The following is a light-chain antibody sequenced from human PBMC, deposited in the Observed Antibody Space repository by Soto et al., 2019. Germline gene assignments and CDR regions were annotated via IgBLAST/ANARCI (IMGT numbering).Light chain of an antibody. CDR3: AAWDDSLNVHL. CDR2: SNN. Sequence: QSVLTQPPSASGTPGQRVTISCSGSSSNIGSNTVNWYQQLPGTAPKLLIYSNNQRPSGVPDRFSGSKSGTSASLAISGLQSEDEADYYCAAWDDSLNVHLFGTGTKVTVL. V-gene: IGLV1-44*01. J-gene: IGLJ1*01. CDR1: SSNIGSNT.